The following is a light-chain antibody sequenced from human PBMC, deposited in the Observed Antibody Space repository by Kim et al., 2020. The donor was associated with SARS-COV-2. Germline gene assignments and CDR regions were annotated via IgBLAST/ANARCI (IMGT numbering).Light chain of an antibody. V-gene: IGLV2-23*02. J-gene: IGLJ2*01. CDR1: SSDVGSYNL. CDR2: EVN. CDR3: CSYASSTALV. Sequence: GQSFTIACTGTSSDVGSYNLVSWYQQHPGKAPKLLIYEVNRRPSGVSDRFSGSKSDNTASLTVSGLQAEDEADYYCCSYASSTALVFGGGTKVTVL.